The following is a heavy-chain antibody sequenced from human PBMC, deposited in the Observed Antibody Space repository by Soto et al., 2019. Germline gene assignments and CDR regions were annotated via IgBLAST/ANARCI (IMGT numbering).Heavy chain of an antibody. CDR1: GYTFTSYG. V-gene: IGHV1-18*01. CDR2: ISAYNGNT. J-gene: IGHJ4*02. CDR3: ARSIIAVVEVQEYFDY. D-gene: IGHD6-19*01. Sequence: ASVKVSCKASGYTFTSYGISWVRQAPGQGLEWMGWISAYNGNTNYAQKLQGRVTMTTDTSTSTAYMELRSLRSDDTAVYYCARSIIAVVEVQEYFDYWGQGTLVTVSS.